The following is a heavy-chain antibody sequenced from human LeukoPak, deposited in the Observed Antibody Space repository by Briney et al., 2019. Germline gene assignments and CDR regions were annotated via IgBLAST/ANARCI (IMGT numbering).Heavy chain of an antibody. CDR3: ARGDTAMVNFDY. CDR1: GFTVSSNY. D-gene: IGHD5-18*01. J-gene: IGHJ4*02. V-gene: IGHV3-53*04. CDR2: IYSGGST. Sequence: GGSLRLSCAASGFTVSSNYMSWVRQAPGRGLEWVSVIYSGGSTYYADSVKGRFNISRHNSKNTLYLQMNSLRAEDTAVYYCARGDTAMVNFDYWGQGTLVTVSS.